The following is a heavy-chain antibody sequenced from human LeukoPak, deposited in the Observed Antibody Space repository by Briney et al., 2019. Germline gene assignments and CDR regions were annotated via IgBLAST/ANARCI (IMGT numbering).Heavy chain of an antibody. D-gene: IGHD2-15*01. CDR1: DDSITMYY. J-gene: IGHJ6*03. V-gene: IGHV3-66*01. CDR3: AKDDCSGGSCYFYYYYMDV. CDR2: IYSGGST. Sequence: ETLSLTCSVSDDSITMYYWTWVRQAPGKGLEWVSLIYSGGSTYYADSVKGRFTISRDNSKNTLYLQMNSLRAEDTAVYYCAKDDCSGGSCYFYYYYMDVWGKGTTVTVSS.